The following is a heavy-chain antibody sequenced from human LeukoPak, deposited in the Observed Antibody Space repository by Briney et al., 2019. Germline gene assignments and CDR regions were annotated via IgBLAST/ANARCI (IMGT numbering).Heavy chain of an antibody. D-gene: IGHD1-26*01. V-gene: IGHV3-23*01. CDR1: GFTFSSYD. J-gene: IGHJ4*02. Sequence: GGSLRLSCADSGFTFSSYDMSWVRPAPGKGLEWVSSISGGGSTYYADSVKGRFTISRDNSKTTLYLQMNSLRAEDTAVYYCAKTFYSGSYLGFDYWGQATLVTVSS. CDR3: AKTFYSGSYLGFDY. CDR2: ISGGGST.